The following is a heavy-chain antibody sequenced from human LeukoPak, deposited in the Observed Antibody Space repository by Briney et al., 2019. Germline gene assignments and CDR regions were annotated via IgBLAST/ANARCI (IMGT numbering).Heavy chain of an antibody. J-gene: IGHJ6*02. CDR1: GGSISSSSYY. D-gene: IGHD3-3*01. V-gene: IGHV4-39*01. Sequence: SETLSLTCTVSGGSISSSSYYWGWIRQPPGKGLEWIGSIYYSGSTYYNPSLKSRVTISVGTSKNQFSLKLSSVTAADTAVYYCARQYYDFWSGYYYYHGMDVWGQGTTVTVSS. CDR2: IYYSGST. CDR3: ARQYYDFWSGYYYYHGMDV.